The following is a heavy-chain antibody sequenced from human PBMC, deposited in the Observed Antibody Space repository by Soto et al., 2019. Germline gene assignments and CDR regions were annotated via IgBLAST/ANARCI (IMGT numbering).Heavy chain of an antibody. Sequence: LRLSCAASGFSFSSYAMSWVRQAPGEGLEWVSGISGSGGSTYYADSVKGRFTISRDNSKNTLFLQMNSLRAEDTAVYYCAKVGGFGHRYGFQRHDHDYWGQGASVPVSA. CDR3: AKVGGFGHRYGFQRHDHDY. CDR1: GFSFSSYA. J-gene: IGHJ4*02. D-gene: IGHD5-18*01. V-gene: IGHV3-23*01. CDR2: ISGSGGST.